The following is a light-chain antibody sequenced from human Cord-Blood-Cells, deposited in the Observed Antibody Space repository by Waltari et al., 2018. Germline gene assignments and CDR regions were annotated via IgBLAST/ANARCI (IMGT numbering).Light chain of an antibody. Sequence: QSALTQPPSASGSPGQSVTISCTGTSSDVGGYNYVPWYQQHPGKAPKLMIYEVSKRPAGVPDRFSGCKSGNTASLTVSGLQAEDEADDYCSSYAGSNNYVFGTGTKVTVL. CDR2: EVS. J-gene: IGLJ1*01. CDR3: SSYAGSNNYV. V-gene: IGLV2-8*01. CDR1: SSDVGGYNY.